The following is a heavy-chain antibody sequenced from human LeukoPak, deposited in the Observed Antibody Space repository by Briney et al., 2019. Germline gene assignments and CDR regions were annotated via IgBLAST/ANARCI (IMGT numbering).Heavy chain of an antibody. CDR2: ISISTSSI. CDR1: AFTFSSYS. V-gene: IGHV3-48*01. CDR3: AKDLGARGWFDP. Sequence: GGSLRLSCVGSAFTFSSYSMSWVRQAPGKGLEWVSYISISTSSIDYADSVKGRFTISRDNAKNSLYLQMNSLRAEDTAVYYCAKDLGARGWFDPWGQGTLVTVSS. J-gene: IGHJ5*02.